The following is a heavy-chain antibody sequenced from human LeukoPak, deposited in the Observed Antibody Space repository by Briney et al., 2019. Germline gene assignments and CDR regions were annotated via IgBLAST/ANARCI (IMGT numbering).Heavy chain of an antibody. D-gene: IGHD3-22*01. Sequence: ATVKVSCKASGYTFNGYYIHWVRQAPGQGLEWMGWINPNSGGTNYAQKFQGRVTMTRDTSISTAYMELRSLRSDDTAVYYCARDQTPLYDSSGYFGDYYFDYWGQGTLVTVSS. CDR2: INPNSGGT. CDR1: GYTFNGYY. V-gene: IGHV1-2*02. CDR3: ARDQTPLYDSSGYFGDYYFDY. J-gene: IGHJ4*02.